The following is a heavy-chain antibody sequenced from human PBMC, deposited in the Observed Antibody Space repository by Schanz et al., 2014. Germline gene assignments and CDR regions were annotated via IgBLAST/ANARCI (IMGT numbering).Heavy chain of an antibody. CDR2: FYNPGST. CDR1: GDSVNSNY. D-gene: IGHD6-19*01. J-gene: IGHJ4*02. CDR3: ARNKYTSGWYYFDY. Sequence: QVQLQESGPGLVKPSETLSLTCTVSGDSVNSNYWNWIRQSPGRGLEWIGHFYNPGSTNYNPSLKSRATISIDTSTNQVPLNLPSVTAADTAVYFCARNKYTSGWYYFDYWGQGVLVTVSS. V-gene: IGHV4-59*08.